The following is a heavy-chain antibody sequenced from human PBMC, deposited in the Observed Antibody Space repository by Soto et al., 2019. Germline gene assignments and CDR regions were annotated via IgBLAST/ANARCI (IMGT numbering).Heavy chain of an antibody. CDR2: INAGNGNT. CDR3: ARSVVSPMYYFDY. D-gene: IGHD3-10*02. V-gene: IGHV1-3*01. Sequence: QVQLVQSGAEVKKPGASVKVSCKASGYTFTSYAMHWVRQAPGQRLEWMGWINAGNGNTKYSQKLQGRVTITRDTSGSTAYMELSSLRSEDTAVYYCARSVVSPMYYFDYWGQGTLVTVSS. J-gene: IGHJ4*02. CDR1: GYTFTSYA.